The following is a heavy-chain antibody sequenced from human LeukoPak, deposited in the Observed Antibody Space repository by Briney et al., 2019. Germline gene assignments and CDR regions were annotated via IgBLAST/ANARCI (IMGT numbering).Heavy chain of an antibody. V-gene: IGHV3-23*01. CDR1: GITFSTYA. CDR3: AKHEGNAVAGRYSDH. CDR2: VSGSGRNT. J-gene: IGHJ4*02. Sequence: GGSPRLSCVVSGITFSTYAMSWVRQAPGKGLEWVSTVSGSGRNTYYADSVQGRFTISRDNSKNALFLQMNSLRAEDTANYYCAKHEGNAVAGRYSDHWGQGTLVTVSS. D-gene: IGHD6-19*01.